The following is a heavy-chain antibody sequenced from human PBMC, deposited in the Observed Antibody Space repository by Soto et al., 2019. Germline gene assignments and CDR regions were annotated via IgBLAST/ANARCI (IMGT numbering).Heavy chain of an antibody. D-gene: IGHD3-10*01. CDR1: GFSFSTAW. CDR3: STWLGY. Sequence: EVQLVESGGGLVKPGGSLRLSCAASGFSFSTAWMSWVRQAPGKGLEWVGRIKTATAGGTTNFAAPVKGRITISRDETTNILYQQIISLNTGHPTAYYSSTWLGYWGQGTLVTVSS. J-gene: IGHJ4*02. CDR2: IKTATAGGTT. V-gene: IGHV3-15*06.